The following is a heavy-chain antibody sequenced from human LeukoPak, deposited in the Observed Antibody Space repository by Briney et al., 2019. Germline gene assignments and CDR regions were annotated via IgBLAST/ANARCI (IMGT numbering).Heavy chain of an antibody. CDR1: GFTFSSYA. Sequence: GGSLRLSCAASGFTFSSYAMHWVRQAPGKGLEWVAVISYDGSNKYYADSVKGRFTISRDNSKNTLYLQINSLRAEDTAVYYCARDSSSLDYWGQGTLVTVSS. D-gene: IGHD6-6*01. CDR2: ISYDGSNK. CDR3: ARDSSSLDY. J-gene: IGHJ4*02. V-gene: IGHV3-30-3*01.